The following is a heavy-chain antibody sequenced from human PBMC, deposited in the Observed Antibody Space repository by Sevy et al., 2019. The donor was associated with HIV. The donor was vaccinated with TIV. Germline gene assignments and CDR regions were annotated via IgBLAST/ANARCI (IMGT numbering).Heavy chain of an antibody. J-gene: IGHJ3*02. V-gene: IGHV3-33*08. CDR3: ASGAGYYDFWSGSYDAFDI. D-gene: IGHD3-3*01. CDR2: IWYDGSNK. Sequence: GGSLRLSCAASGFTFSSYGMHWVRQAPGKGLEWVAVIWYDGSNKYYADSVKGRFTISRDNSKNALYLQMNSLRAEDTAVYYCASGAGYYDFWSGSYDAFDIWGQGTMVTVS. CDR1: GFTFSSYG.